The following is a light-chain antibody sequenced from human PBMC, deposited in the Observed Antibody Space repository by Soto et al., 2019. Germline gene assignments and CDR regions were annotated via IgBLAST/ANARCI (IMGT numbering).Light chain of an antibody. CDR1: SSDVGGYNY. CDR2: EVS. CDR3: SSYTSSSTLLFV. V-gene: IGLV2-14*01. J-gene: IGLJ1*01. Sequence: QSALTQPASESGSPGQSITISCTGTSSDVGGYNYVSWYQQHPGKAPKLMIYEVSNRPSGVSNRFSGSKSGNTASLTISGLQAEDEADYYCSSYTSSSTLLFVFGTGTKVTVL.